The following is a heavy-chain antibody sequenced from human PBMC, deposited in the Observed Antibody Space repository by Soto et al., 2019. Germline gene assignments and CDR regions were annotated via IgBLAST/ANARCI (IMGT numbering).Heavy chain of an antibody. J-gene: IGHJ6*02. V-gene: IGHV4-59*08. CDR1: GGSIGSYY. D-gene: IGHD4-17*01. CDR2: IYYSGST. CDR3: ARLRNDYGEFSGMDV. Sequence: SETLSLTCTVSGGSIGSYYWSWIRQPPGKGLEWIGYIYYSGSTNYNPSLKSRVTISVDTSKNQFSLKLSSVTAADTAVYYCARLRNDYGEFSGMDVWGQGTTVTVSS.